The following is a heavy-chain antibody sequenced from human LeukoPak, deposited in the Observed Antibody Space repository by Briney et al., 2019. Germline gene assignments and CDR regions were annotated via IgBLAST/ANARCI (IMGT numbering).Heavy chain of an antibody. D-gene: IGHD3-16*01. CDR3: ARDQGGVGY. V-gene: IGHV4-59*12. Sequence: SETLSLTCTVSGGSISSYYWSWIRQPPGKGLEWIGYIYYGGSTNYNPSLKSRVTISVDTSKNQFSLKLSSVTAADTAVYYCARDQGGVGYWGQGTLVTVSS. CDR2: IYYGGST. CDR1: GGSISSYY. J-gene: IGHJ4*02.